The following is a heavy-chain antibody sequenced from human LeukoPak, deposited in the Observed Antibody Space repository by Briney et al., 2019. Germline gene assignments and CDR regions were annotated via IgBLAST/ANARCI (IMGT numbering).Heavy chain of an antibody. D-gene: IGHD3-10*01. V-gene: IGHV4-34*01. Sequence: SETLSLTCAVYGGSFSGYYWSWIRQPPGKGLEWIGEINHNGSTNYNPSLKSRITISLDTSKKQFSLKLTSVTAADTAVYYCAVPSDSGIYYAFDYWGQGTLVTVSS. J-gene: IGHJ4*02. CDR3: AVPSDSGIYYAFDY. CDR1: GGSFSGYY. CDR2: INHNGST.